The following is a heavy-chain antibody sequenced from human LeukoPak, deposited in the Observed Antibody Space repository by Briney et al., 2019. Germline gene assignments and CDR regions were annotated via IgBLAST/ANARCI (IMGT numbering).Heavy chain of an antibody. D-gene: IGHD6-19*01. Sequence: GGSLRLTCAASGFTFSSAWMSWVRQAPGKGLEWVGRIKSKTHGGTTDYATPVKGRFTISRDDSKNIFYLQMNSLKTEDTAVYYCTTSPVPGLDYWGQGTLVTVSS. J-gene: IGHJ4*02. CDR3: TTSPVPGLDY. V-gene: IGHV3-15*01. CDR2: IKSKTHGGTT. CDR1: GFTFSSAW.